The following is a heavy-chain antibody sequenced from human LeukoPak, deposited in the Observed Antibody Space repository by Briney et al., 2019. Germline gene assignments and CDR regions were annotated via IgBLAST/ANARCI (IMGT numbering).Heavy chain of an antibody. V-gene: IGHV1-2*02. Sequence: GASVKVSCKASGYTFTGYYMHWVRQAPGQGLEWMGWINPNSGGTNYAQKFQGRVTMTRDTSISTAYMELSRLRSDDTAVYYCARSQQLVLRAGGPGPTAYDYWGQGTLVTVSS. D-gene: IGHD6-13*01. CDR2: INPNSGGT. CDR1: GYTFTGYY. CDR3: ARSQQLVLRAGGPGPTAYDY. J-gene: IGHJ4*02.